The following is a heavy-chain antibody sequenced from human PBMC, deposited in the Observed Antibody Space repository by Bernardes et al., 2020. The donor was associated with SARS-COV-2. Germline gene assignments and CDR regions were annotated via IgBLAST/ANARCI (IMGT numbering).Heavy chain of an antibody. J-gene: IGHJ6*02. V-gene: IGHV3-48*01. CDR2: ISSSSSTI. Sequence: VGSLRLSCAASGFTFSSYSMNWVRQAPGKGLEWVSYISSSSSTIYYADSVKGRFTISRDNAKNSLYLQMNSLRAEDTAVYYCAREETGYYYYGMDVWGQGTTVTVSS. CDR1: GFTFSSYS. CDR3: AREETGYYYYGMDV.